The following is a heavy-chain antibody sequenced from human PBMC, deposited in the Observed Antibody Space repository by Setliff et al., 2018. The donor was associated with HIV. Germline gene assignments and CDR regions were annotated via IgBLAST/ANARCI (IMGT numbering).Heavy chain of an antibody. V-gene: IGHV4-31*03. Sequence: SETLSLTCTVSGGSINNGAYYWSWIRHQPGRGLEWIGNIYYNGITHYNPSLKSRLSISIDTPKNQFYLQLISVTAADTSVFYCAREIVRVALDIWGPGTAVTVSS. D-gene: IGHD3-16*02. CDR1: GGSINNGAYY. CDR3: AREIVRVALDI. J-gene: IGHJ3*02. CDR2: IYYNGIT.